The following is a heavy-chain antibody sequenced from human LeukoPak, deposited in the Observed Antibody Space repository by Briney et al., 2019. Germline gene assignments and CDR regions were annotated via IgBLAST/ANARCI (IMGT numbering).Heavy chain of an antibody. CDR2: IYYTGST. Sequence: PSETLSLTCSVSGYSINSGYYWGWIRQPPGKGLEWIGNIYYTGSTYYNPSLKSRVTISVDTSKKQFSLKLSSVTAADTAVYYCARDAGFNHIFGVVLNSFDPWGQGTLVTVSS. CDR3: ARDAGFNHIFGVVLNSFDP. V-gene: IGHV4-38-2*02. CDR1: GYSINSGYY. J-gene: IGHJ5*02. D-gene: IGHD3-3*01.